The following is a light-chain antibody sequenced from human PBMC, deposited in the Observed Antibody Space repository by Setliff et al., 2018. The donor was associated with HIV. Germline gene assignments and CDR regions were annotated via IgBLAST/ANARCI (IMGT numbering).Light chain of an antibody. V-gene: IGLV2-8*01. Sequence: QSALTQPPSASGSPGQSVTISCTGTSSDVGGYNYVSWYQQHPGNAPKLMIYEVSERPSGVPDRFSGSKSGNTASLTVSGLQAEDEADYYCSSFAGSNNLVFGGGTKSPS. CDR2: EVS. CDR3: SSFAGSNNLV. J-gene: IGLJ3*02. CDR1: SSDVGGYNY.